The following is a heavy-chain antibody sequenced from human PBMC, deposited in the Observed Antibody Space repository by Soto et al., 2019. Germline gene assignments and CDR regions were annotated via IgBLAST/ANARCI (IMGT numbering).Heavy chain of an antibody. J-gene: IGHJ6*02. CDR2: ISGYNGNT. CDR3: ASECPAPYYYYGMDV. V-gene: IGHV1-18*01. Sequence: ASVKVSCKTSGYSFTTYGISWVRQAPGQGLEWMGWISGYNGNTNYAQKFQGRVTMTTDTSTSTAYMELRSLRSDDTAVYYCASECPAPYYYYGMDVWGQGSTVIVS. CDR1: GYSFTTYG.